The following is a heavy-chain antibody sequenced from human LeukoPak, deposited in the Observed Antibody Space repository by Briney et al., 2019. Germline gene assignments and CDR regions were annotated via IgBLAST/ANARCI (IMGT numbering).Heavy chain of an antibody. CDR3: ARGGDYGDNWFDP. J-gene: IGHJ5*02. D-gene: IGHD4-17*01. CDR2: INHSGST. V-gene: IGHV4-34*01. Sequence: SETLSLTCAVYGGSFSGYYWSWIRQPPGKGLEWTGEINHSGSTNYNPSLKSRVTISVDTSKNQFSLKLSSVTAADTAVYYCARGGDYGDNWFDPWGQGTLVTVSS. CDR1: GGSFSGYY.